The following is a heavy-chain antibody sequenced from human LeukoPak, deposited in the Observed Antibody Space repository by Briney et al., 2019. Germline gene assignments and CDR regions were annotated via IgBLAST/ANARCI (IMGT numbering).Heavy chain of an antibody. CDR3: ARVALYDYVWGSYRGEDY. V-gene: IGHV3-30*04. D-gene: IGHD3-16*02. Sequence: GRSLRLSCAASGFTFSSYAMHWVRQAPGKGLEWVAVISYDGSNKYYADSVKGRFTISRDNSKNTLYLQMNSLRAEDTAVYYCARVALYDYVWGSYRGEDYWGQGTLVTVSS. CDR1: GFTFSSYA. CDR2: ISYDGSNK. J-gene: IGHJ4*02.